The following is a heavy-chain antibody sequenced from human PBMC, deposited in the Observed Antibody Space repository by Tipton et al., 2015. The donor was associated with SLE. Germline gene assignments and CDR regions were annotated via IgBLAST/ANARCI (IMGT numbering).Heavy chain of an antibody. Sequence: TLSLTCAVYGGSFSGYYWSWIRQPPGKGLEWIGEINHSGSTNYNPSLKSRVTISVDTSKNQFSLKLSSVTAADTAVYYCARGPDGVTDVWGQGTLVTVSS. D-gene: IGHD5-18*01. CDR3: ARGPDGVTDV. V-gene: IGHV4-34*01. CDR2: INHSGST. CDR1: GGSFSGYY. J-gene: IGHJ4*02.